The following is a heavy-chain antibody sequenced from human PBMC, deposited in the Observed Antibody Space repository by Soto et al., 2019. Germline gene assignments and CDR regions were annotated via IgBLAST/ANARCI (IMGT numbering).Heavy chain of an antibody. CDR2: IHHSETT. CDR1: GASVISTKW. Sequence: PSETLSLTCAVSGASVISTKWWSWVRQSPGEGLEWIGEIHHSETTNYNPSLESRVTISIDKSKNQVSLKLNSVTAADTAVYICVSGYPWVGFDYWGQGTLVTVST. CDR3: VSGYPWVGFDY. V-gene: IGHV4-4*02. D-gene: IGHD5-18*01. J-gene: IGHJ4*02.